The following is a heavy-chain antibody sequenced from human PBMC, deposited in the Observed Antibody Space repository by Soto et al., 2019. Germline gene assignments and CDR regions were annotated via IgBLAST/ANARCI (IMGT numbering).Heavy chain of an antibody. V-gene: IGHV3-23*01. Sequence: GGSLRLSCAASGFTFSSYAMSWVRQAPGKGLEWVSAISGSGGSTYYADSVKGRFTISRDNSKNTLYLQMNSLRAEDTAVYYCAARFGVVTLFDYWGQGTLVTVS. CDR2: ISGSGGST. CDR1: GFTFSSYA. J-gene: IGHJ4*02. D-gene: IGHD3-3*01. CDR3: AARFGVVTLFDY.